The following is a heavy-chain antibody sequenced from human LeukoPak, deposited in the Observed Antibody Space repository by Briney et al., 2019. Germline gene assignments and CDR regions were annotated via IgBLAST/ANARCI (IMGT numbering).Heavy chain of an antibody. Sequence: ASVKVSCKSSVYIFPSYGHRWVRQAPGQGLECMVWISADNDNTNYAQKLQGRLPMTTDTSTSTAYRELRRLRSDDTAVYYCARVPYCSSTSCSRFDFDYWGQGTLVTVSS. D-gene: IGHD2-2*01. CDR3: ARVPYCSSTSCSRFDFDY. J-gene: IGHJ4*02. CDR2: ISADNDNT. V-gene: IGHV1-18*01. CDR1: VYIFPSYG.